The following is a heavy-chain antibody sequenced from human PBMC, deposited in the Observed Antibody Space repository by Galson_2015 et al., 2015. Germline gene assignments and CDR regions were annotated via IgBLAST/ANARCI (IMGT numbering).Heavy chain of an antibody. CDR3: ARAYTTSWYPERIWNY. CDR2: MDQDGIER. D-gene: IGHD6-13*01. CDR1: GFTFSDYW. J-gene: IGHJ4*02. V-gene: IGHV3-7*04. Sequence: SLRLSCAASGFTFSDYWMSWVRQAPGKGLEWVANMDQDGIERYYVDSVKGRFTISRDNAKNSLYLQMNSLRAEDTALYYCARAYTTSWYPERIWNYWGQGTLVTVSS.